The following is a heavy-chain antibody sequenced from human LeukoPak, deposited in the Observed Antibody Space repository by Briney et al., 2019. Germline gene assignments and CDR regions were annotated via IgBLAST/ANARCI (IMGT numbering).Heavy chain of an antibody. J-gene: IGHJ4*02. V-gene: IGHV3-48*03. CDR1: GFTFSSYE. D-gene: IGHD3/OR15-3a*01. Sequence: PGGSLRLSCAASGFTFSSYEMNWVRQAPGKGLEWVSYISSSGSTIYYADSVKGRFTISRDNAKNSLYLQMNSLRAEDTAVYYCARDVLGRGVFDYWGQGTLVTVSS. CDR3: ARDVLGRGVFDY. CDR2: ISSSGSTI.